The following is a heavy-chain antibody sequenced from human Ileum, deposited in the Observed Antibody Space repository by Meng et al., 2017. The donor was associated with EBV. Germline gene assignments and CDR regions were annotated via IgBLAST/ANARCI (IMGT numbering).Heavy chain of an antibody. CDR2: IYYDDYQ. Sequence: LQESVPTPWKPTQPLTLTCSFPGFSLSTNGLGVGWIRQPPGKALEWLALIYYDDYQRYIPSLKTRLTITRVTSKSQVVLAMTNMDPVDTATYYCAHKPSGEDFFDYWGQGTLVTVFS. V-gene: IGHV2-5*02. CDR1: GFSLSTNGLG. D-gene: IGHD3-16*01. J-gene: IGHJ4*02. CDR3: AHKPSGEDFFDY.